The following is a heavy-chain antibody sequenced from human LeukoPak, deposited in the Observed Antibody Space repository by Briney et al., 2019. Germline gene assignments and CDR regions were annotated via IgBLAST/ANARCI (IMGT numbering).Heavy chain of an antibody. Sequence: GSLRLSCAASGFTFNSYGMNWVRQAPGKGLEWVAFIQYDGSNKYYADSVKGRFTVSRDNSKSTVYLQMNDLRGEDTAIYYCTKAKGQSWLFSHYWGRGTLVTVSS. CDR2: IQYDGSNK. CDR3: TKAKGQSWLFSHY. V-gene: IGHV3-30*02. D-gene: IGHD3-22*01. J-gene: IGHJ4*02. CDR1: GFTFNSYG.